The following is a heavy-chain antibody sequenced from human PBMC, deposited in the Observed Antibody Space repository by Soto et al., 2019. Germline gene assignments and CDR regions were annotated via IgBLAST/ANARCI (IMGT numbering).Heavy chain of an antibody. Sequence: QVQLVQSGAEVKKPGSSVKVSCKASGGTFSSYTISWVRQAPGQGLEWMGRIIPILGIANYAQKFQGRVTITADKSTSTAYMELSSLRSEDTAVYYCARDRSIVVVPAAPSFDYWGQGTLVTLSS. CDR1: GGTFSSYT. J-gene: IGHJ4*02. CDR2: IIPILGIA. V-gene: IGHV1-69*02. D-gene: IGHD2-2*01. CDR3: ARDRSIVVVPAAPSFDY.